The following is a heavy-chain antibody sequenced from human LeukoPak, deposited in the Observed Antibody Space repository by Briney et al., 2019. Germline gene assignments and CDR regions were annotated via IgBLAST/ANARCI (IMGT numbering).Heavy chain of an antibody. CDR1: GFILSNYS. Sequence: GGSLRLSCAASGFILSNYSMNWVRQAPGKGLEWVSYISSSSRTIYYADSVKGRFTISRDNAKNSLYLQMNGLRAEVTAVYYCARRPYYDILTGYSDYWGQGTLVTVSS. D-gene: IGHD3-9*01. V-gene: IGHV3-48*01. CDR3: ARRPYYDILTGYSDY. CDR2: ISSSSRTI. J-gene: IGHJ4*02.